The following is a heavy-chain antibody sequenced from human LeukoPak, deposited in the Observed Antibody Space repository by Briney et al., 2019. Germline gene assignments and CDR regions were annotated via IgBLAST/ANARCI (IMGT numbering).Heavy chain of an antibody. J-gene: IGHJ4*02. CDR1: GFTFSRYW. D-gene: IGHD5-12*01. CDR3: ARLGYSAYETYYFDY. CDR2: INQDGSGT. Sequence: PGGSLRLSCAASGFTFSRYWMSWARQAPGKGLEWVARINQDGSGTYYVDSVKGRFTISRDNAKNSLFLQMNSLRVEDTAVYYCARLGYSAYETYYFDYWGQGSLVTVSS. V-gene: IGHV3-7*04.